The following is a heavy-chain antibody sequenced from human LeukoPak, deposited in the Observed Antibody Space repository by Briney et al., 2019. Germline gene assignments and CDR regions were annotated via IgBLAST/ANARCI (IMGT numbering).Heavy chain of an antibody. J-gene: IGHJ4*02. CDR1: GGSFSGYY. CDR2: INHSGST. V-gene: IGHV4-34*01. Sequence: SETLSLTCAVYGGSFSGYYWSWIRQPPGKGLEWIGEINHSGSTNYNPSLKSRVTISVDTSKNQFSLKLSSVTAADTAVYYCARGIVVVAATRGYFDYWGQGTLVTVSS. CDR3: ARGIVVVAATRGYFDY. D-gene: IGHD2-15*01.